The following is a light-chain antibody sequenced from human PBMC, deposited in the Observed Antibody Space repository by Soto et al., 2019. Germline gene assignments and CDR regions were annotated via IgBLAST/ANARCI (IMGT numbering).Light chain of an antibody. CDR2: GAS. Sequence: DIQMTQAPSALSESVGDRVTITCRASQGISNYLAWYQQKPGDVPKVLIYGASTLRSGVPSRFSGSGSGTDFTLTISSLQPEDVATYYCQRYNSATLTFGGGTKVDIK. V-gene: IGKV1-27*01. CDR3: QRYNSATLT. CDR1: QGISNY. J-gene: IGKJ4*01.